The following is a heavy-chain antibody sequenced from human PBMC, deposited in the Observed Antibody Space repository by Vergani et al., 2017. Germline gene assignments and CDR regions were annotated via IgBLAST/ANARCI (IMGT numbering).Heavy chain of an antibody. CDR1: GFSLNTRGVS. CDR3: VYRKTYFGTTGCFYPFYYYYYMDV. CDR2: IYWNDDQ. Sequence: QITFKESGPTLVKPTQTLTLTCTFSGFSLNTRGVSVAWIRQPPGKALVWLALIYWNDDQHYSPSLNNRVTITKDTSKNQVVLTMTNMDYVDTGTYYCVYRKTYFGTTGCFYPFYYYYYMDVWGKGTTVTVSS. J-gene: IGHJ6*03. V-gene: IGHV2-5*04. D-gene: IGHD1-7*01.